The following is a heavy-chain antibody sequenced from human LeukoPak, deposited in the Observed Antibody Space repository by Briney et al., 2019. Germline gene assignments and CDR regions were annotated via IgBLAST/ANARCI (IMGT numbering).Heavy chain of an antibody. J-gene: IGHJ4*02. CDR2: VIPIFGTA. CDR1: GGTFSSYA. V-gene: IGHV1-69*05. D-gene: IGHD6-19*01. Sequence: SVKVSCKASGGTFSSYAISWVRQAPGQGLEWMGRVIPIFGTANYAQKFQGRVTITTDESTSTAYMELSSLRSEDTAVYYCARRRESSGLIFDYWGQGTLVTVSS. CDR3: ARRRESSGLIFDY.